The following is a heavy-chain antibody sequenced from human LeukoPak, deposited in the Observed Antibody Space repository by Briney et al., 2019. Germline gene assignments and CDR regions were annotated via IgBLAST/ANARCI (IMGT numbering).Heavy chain of an antibody. Sequence: GGSLRLSCAASGFTFSSYGMSWVRQAPGKGLEWVSAISGSGGSTYYADSVKGRFTISRDNAKNTLYLQMNSLRAEDTAVYYCARGLYIAVAGTEVDYWGQGTLVTVSS. V-gene: IGHV3-23*01. CDR1: GFTFSSYG. CDR3: ARGLYIAVAGTEVDY. J-gene: IGHJ4*02. CDR2: ISGSGGST. D-gene: IGHD6-19*01.